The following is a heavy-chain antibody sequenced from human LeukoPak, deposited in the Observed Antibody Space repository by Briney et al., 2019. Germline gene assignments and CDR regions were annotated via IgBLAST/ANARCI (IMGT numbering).Heavy chain of an antibody. J-gene: IGHJ4*02. D-gene: IGHD3-10*01. CDR1: GGSFSGYY. CDR3: XXXXLRYYGSGSYPFDY. Sequence: SETLSLTCAVYGGSFSGYYWSWIRQPPGKGLEWIGEINHSGSTNYNPSLKSRVTISVDTSKNQFSLKLSSVTAADTAVYSCXXXXLRYYGSGSYPFDYWGQGTLVTVSS. V-gene: IGHV4-34*01. CDR2: INHSGST.